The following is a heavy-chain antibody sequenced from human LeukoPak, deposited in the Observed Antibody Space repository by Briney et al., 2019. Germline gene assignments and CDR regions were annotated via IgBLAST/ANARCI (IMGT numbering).Heavy chain of an antibody. J-gene: IGHJ4*02. Sequence: PSGTLSLTCDVSGASISSNNWWSWVRQPPGKGLEWIGEIFHGGNTNYNPSLKSRVTISVDKSNNQFSLKLSSVTAADTAVYYCARNKESNSWNPVFDYWGQGTLVTVSS. CDR2: IFHGGNT. D-gene: IGHD1-1*01. CDR1: GASISSNNW. V-gene: IGHV4-4*02. CDR3: ARNKESNSWNPVFDY.